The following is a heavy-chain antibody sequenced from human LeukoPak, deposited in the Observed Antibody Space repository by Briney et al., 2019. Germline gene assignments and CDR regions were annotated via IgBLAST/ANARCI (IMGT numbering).Heavy chain of an antibody. V-gene: IGHV3-20*04. J-gene: IGHJ4*02. CDR1: GFTVSTNS. D-gene: IGHD3-22*01. Sequence: GGSLRLSCTVSGFTVSTNSMSWVRQAPGKGLEWASGINWNGGSTGYADSVKGRFTISRDNAKNSLYLQMNSLRAEDTALYYCAREGGTYYYDSSGYYYYFDYWGQGTLVIVSS. CDR2: INWNGGST. CDR3: AREGGTYYYDSSGYYYYFDY.